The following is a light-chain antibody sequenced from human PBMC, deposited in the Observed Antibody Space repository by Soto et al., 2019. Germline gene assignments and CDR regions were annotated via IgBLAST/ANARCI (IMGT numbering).Light chain of an antibody. CDR2: TSG. CDR3: QQTYSTPYT. J-gene: IGKJ2*01. Sequence: IHTTQSPSSLSGSVGERVTISCRASQRITTYLNWYQQKPGEAPKLLISTSGTLQRGVPSRFSGSGSGTDFTLTITSLQRADFATYFCQQTYSTPYTFGQGTQLEIK. V-gene: IGKV1-39*01. CDR1: QRITTY.